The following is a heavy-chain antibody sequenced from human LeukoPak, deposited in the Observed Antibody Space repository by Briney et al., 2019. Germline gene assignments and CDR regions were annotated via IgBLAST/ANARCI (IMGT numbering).Heavy chain of an antibody. CDR1: GDSVSSNSAA. CDR3: ARGRGRAARRSGYNWFDP. V-gene: IGHV6-1*01. J-gene: IGHJ5*02. CDR2: AYYRSNWYI. D-gene: IGHD6-6*01. Sequence: SQTLSLTCAISGDSVSSNSAAWNWIRQSPSRGLEWLGRAYYRSNWYIDYAGSVKSRITINPDTSKNQFSLKLSSVTAADTAVYYCARGRGRAARRSGYNWFDPWGQGTLVTVSS.